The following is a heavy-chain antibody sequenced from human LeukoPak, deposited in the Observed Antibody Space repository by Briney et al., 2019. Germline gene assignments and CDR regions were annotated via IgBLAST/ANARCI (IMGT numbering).Heavy chain of an antibody. CDR1: GFTFSYFA. CDR3: AKFAAAMTEYWYFDV. CDR2: IEKDGSST. D-gene: IGHD2-2*01. J-gene: IGHJ2*01. V-gene: IGHV3-23*03. Sequence: GGSLRLSCGASGFTFSYFAISWVRQAAGKGLEWVSGIEKDGSSTFYVDSVRGRFTISRDNSKNTLYLHMNSLRADHTTIYYCAKFAAAMTEYWYFDVWGRGTLVTVSS.